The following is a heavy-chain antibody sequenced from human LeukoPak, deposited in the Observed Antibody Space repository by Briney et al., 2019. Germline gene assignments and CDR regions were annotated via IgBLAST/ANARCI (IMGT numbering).Heavy chain of an antibody. V-gene: IGHV3-11*01. D-gene: IGHD6-13*01. CDR2: ISSSGSTI. Sequence: GGSLRLSCAASGFTFSDYYMSWIRQAPGKGLEWVSYISSSGSTIYYADSVKGRFTISRDNSKNTLYLQMNSLRAEDTAVYYCASENYIAAAGTVSAFDIWGQGTMVTVSS. CDR1: GFTFSDYY. J-gene: IGHJ3*02. CDR3: ASENYIAAAGTVSAFDI.